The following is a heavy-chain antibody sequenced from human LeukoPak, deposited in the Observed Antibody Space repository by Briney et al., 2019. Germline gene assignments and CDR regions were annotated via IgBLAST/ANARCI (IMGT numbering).Heavy chain of an antibody. Sequence: SQTLSLTCTVSGGSISSGSYYWSWIRQPAGKGLEWIGRIYTSGSTNYYPSLKSRVTISVDTSKNQFSLKLSSVTAADTAVYYCARDLSDGFWSGYYFNWFDPWGQGTLVTVSS. CDR3: ARDLSDGFWSGYYFNWFDP. D-gene: IGHD3-3*01. V-gene: IGHV4-61*02. CDR2: IYTSGST. CDR1: GGSISSGSYY. J-gene: IGHJ5*02.